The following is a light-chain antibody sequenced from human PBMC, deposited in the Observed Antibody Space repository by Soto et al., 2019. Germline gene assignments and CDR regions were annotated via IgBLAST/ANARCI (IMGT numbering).Light chain of an antibody. Sequence: EIVLTQSPGTLSLSPGERATLSCRASQSISSSYLAWYQQKPGQAPRLLVYGASSRATGIPDRFSGSGSGTDFTLTISRLEPEDFALYYCQQYGSSLLTFGGGTKGDIK. CDR2: GAS. V-gene: IGKV3-20*01. J-gene: IGKJ4*01. CDR1: QSISSSY. CDR3: QQYGSSLLT.